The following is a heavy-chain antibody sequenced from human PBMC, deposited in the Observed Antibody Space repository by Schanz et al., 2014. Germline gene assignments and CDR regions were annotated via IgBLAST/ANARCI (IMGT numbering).Heavy chain of an antibody. J-gene: IGHJ3*02. CDR2: IGNGGVTI. CDR3: AKGRFGELSAFDI. Sequence: EVQLVESGGGLVQPGGSLRLSCAASEFTFSTDAMSWVRQAPGKGLEWVSYIGNGGVTIYYADSVKGRFTISRDNSKNTLYLQMNSLRAEDTAVYYCAKGRFGELSAFDIWGQGTMVTVSS. V-gene: IGHV3-23*04. CDR1: EFTFSTDA. D-gene: IGHD3-10*01.